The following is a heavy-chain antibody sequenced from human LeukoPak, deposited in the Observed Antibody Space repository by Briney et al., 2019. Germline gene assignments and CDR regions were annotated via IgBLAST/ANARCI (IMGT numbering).Heavy chain of an antibody. D-gene: IGHD3-10*01. CDR2: ISGSGGST. CDR1: GFTFSSYA. Sequence: GGSLRLSCAASGFTFSSYAMSWVRQAPGKGLEWVSAISGSGGSTYYADSVKGRFTISRDNSKNTLYLQMNSLRAEDTAVYHCAKDTGILEWFGELSNFDYWGQGTLVTVSS. V-gene: IGHV3-23*01. CDR3: AKDTGILEWFGELSNFDY. J-gene: IGHJ4*02.